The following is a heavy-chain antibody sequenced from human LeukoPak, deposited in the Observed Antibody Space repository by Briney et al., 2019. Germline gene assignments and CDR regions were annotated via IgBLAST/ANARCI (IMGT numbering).Heavy chain of an antibody. J-gene: IGHJ4*02. CDR3: AKQMRIVVVTAMYIDY. D-gene: IGHD2-21*02. CDR1: GFTFSSYA. Sequence: GGSLRLSCAASGFTFSSYAMSWVRQAPGKGLEWVSAISGSGGSTYYADSVKGRFTISRDNSKNTLYLQMNSLRAEDTAVYYCAKQMRIVVVTAMYIDYWGQGTLVTVSS. V-gene: IGHV3-23*01. CDR2: ISGSGGST.